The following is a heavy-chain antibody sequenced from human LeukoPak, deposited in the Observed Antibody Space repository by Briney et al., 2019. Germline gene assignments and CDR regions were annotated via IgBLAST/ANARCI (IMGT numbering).Heavy chain of an antibody. V-gene: IGHV3-48*01. CDR3: AKDDSGSSNLRFYNYYMDV. D-gene: IGHD2-2*01. CDR2: ISSSGSTI. CDR1: GFTFSTYT. J-gene: IGHJ6*03. Sequence: GGSLRLSCAASGFTFSTYTMNWVRQAPGKGLEWISYISSSGSTIYYADSVKGRFTISRDNSKNTVYLEMNSLVPEDTAVYYCAKDDSGSSNLRFYNYYMDVWGKGTTVIVSS.